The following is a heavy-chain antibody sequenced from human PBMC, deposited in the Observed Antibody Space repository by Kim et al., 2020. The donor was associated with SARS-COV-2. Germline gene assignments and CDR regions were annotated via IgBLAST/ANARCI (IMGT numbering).Heavy chain of an antibody. Sequence: GGSLRLSCAASGFTFSSYEMNWVRQAPGKGLEWVSYISSSGSTIYYADSVKGRFTISRDNAKNSLYLQMNSLRAEDTAVYYCAREGDNWNYGGWFDPWGQGTLVTVSS. J-gene: IGHJ5*02. D-gene: IGHD1-7*01. CDR1: GFTFSSYE. V-gene: IGHV3-48*03. CDR2: ISSSGSTI. CDR3: AREGDNWNYGGWFDP.